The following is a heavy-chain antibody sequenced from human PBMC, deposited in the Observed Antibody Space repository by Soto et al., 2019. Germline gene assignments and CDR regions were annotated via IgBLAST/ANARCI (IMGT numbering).Heavy chain of an antibody. D-gene: IGHD2-15*01. CDR3: ARDLGSRAFDP. V-gene: IGHV3-13*01. Sequence: LRLSCAASGFTFSSYDMHWVRQATGKGLEWVSAIGTAGDTYYPGSVKGRFTISRENAKNSLYLQMNSLRAGDTAVHYCARDLGSRAFDPWGQGTLVTVSS. J-gene: IGHJ5*02. CDR1: GFTFSSYD. CDR2: IGTAGDT.